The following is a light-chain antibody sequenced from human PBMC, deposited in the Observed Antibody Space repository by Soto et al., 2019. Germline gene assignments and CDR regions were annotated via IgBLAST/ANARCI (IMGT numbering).Light chain of an antibody. V-gene: IGLV1-40*01. J-gene: IGLJ3*02. CDR1: SSNIGAGYH. Sequence: QSVLTQPPSVSGAPGQRVTISCTGSSSNIGAGYHVHWYQQLPGTAPKFLIYGNSNRPSGVPDRFSGSKSGTSASLAITGVQAEDEADYYCQSYDSSLSGAVFGGGTKVTVL. CDR3: QSYDSSLSGAV. CDR2: GNS.